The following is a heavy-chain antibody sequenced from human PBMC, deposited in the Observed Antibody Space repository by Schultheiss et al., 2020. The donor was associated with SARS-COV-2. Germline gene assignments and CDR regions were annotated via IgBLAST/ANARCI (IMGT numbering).Heavy chain of an antibody. D-gene: IGHD3-9*01. CDR3: AKDPAAGLRYFDWLPIY. V-gene: IGHV1-18*01. CDR2: ISAYNGNT. CDR1: GYTFTSYG. J-gene: IGHJ4*02. Sequence: ASVKVSCKASGYTFTSYGISWVRQAPGQGLEWMGWISAYNGNTNYAQKFQGRVTMTRDTSTSTVYMELSSLRSEDTAVYYCAKDPAAGLRYFDWLPIYWGQGTLVTVSS.